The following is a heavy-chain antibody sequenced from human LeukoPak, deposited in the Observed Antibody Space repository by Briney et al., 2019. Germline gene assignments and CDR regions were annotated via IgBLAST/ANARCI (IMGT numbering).Heavy chain of an antibody. CDR2: FYYSGNT. D-gene: IGHD6-6*01. J-gene: IGHJ4*02. CDR1: GGSISSGSFY. CDR3: ARGPYSSSYDY. V-gene: IGHV4-39*07. Sequence: SETLSLTCTVSGGSISSGSFYWGGIRQPPGKGLEWIGSFYYSGNTYYNPSLKSRVTISVDTSKNQFSLKLSSVTAADTAVYYCARGPYSSSYDYWGQGTLVTVSS.